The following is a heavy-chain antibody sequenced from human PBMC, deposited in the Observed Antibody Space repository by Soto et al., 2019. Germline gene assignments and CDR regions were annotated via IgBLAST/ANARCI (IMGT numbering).Heavy chain of an antibody. CDR1: GFTFSSYS. J-gene: IGHJ3*02. D-gene: IGHD1-1*01. Sequence: GGSLRLSCAASGFTFSSYSMNWVRQAPGKGLEWVSSISSSSSYIYYADSVKGRFTISRDNAKNSLYLQMNSLRAEDTAVYYCARYNWNDGAFDIWGQGTMVTVSS. CDR3: ARYNWNDGAFDI. V-gene: IGHV3-21*01. CDR2: ISSSSSYI.